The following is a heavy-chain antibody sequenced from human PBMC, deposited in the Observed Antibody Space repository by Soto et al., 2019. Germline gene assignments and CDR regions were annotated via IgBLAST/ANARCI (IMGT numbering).Heavy chain of an antibody. Sequence: SETLSLTCTVSGGSIRSYCWTWIRQPPGEGLEWIGCICNSGTTNYNPSLKSRVTISIDTSKNQFSLKLSSVTAADTAVYYCARSHEGYSGYDWGWFDPWGQGTLVTVSS. J-gene: IGHJ5*02. V-gene: IGHV4-59*12. CDR2: ICNSGTT. D-gene: IGHD5-12*01. CDR3: ARSHEGYSGYDWGWFDP. CDR1: GGSIRSYC.